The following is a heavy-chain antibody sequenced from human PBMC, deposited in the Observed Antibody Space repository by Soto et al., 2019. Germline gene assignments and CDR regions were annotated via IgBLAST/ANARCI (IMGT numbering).Heavy chain of an antibody. V-gene: IGHV4-59*01. CDR2: IYYSGST. Sequence: PSETLSLTWTVSGGSISSYYWSWIRQPPGKGLEWIGYIYYSGSTNYNPSLKSRVTISVDTSKNQFSLKLSSVTAADTAVYYCARDYIVXVPAAIDDHYYYYGMDVWGQGTTVTVSS. CDR3: ARDYIVXVPAAIDDHYYYYGMDV. J-gene: IGHJ6*02. D-gene: IGHD2-2*02. CDR1: GGSISSYY.